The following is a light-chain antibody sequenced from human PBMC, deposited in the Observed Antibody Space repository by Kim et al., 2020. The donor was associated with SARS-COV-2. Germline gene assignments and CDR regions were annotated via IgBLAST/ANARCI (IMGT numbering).Light chain of an antibody. CDR3: QQNLIAPYT. Sequence: SAYIGDTVTISCRASRDIRNYLNWYQLKPGTAPHLLIYTASNLQSGVPSRFSGSGSGTDFILTISSLQPEDFATYYCQQNLIAPYTFGQGTKLEI. J-gene: IGKJ2*01. CDR1: RDIRNY. CDR2: TAS. V-gene: IGKV1-39*01.